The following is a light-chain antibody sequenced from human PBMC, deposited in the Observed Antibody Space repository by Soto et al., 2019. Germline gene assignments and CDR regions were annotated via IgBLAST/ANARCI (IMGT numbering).Light chain of an antibody. J-gene: IGKJ1*01. Sequence: EIVLTQSTDTMSMTPGIRATLSCWASQSVSSYFVWYQQKPGQAPRLLIYDASKRATGIPARFSGSGSGTDFTLTISSLEPEDFAVYYCQQRSIWPWTFGQGTKGDSK. CDR3: QQRSIWPWT. CDR1: QSVSSY. CDR2: DAS. V-gene: IGKV3-11*01.